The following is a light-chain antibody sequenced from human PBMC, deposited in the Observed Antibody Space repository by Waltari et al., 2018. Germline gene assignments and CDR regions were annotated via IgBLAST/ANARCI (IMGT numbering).Light chain of an antibody. CDR1: SSNIGSNY. J-gene: IGLJ1*01. CDR3: AAWDGSLNAYV. V-gene: IGLV1-44*01. CDR2: TIS. Sequence: QSVLTQPPSASGTPGQRVTISCSGSSSNIGSNYVNWYQQFPGTAPKLLICTISQRPLWVPDRFSGSKSGTSASLAISGLQSEDEADYYCAAWDGSLNAYVFGAGTKVTVL.